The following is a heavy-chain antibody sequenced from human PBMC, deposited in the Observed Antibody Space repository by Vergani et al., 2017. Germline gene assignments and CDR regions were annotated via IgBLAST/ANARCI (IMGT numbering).Heavy chain of an antibody. J-gene: IGHJ4*02. CDR1: GFTFSSYG. V-gene: IGHV3-33*01. Sequence: QVQLVESGGGVVQPGRSLRLSCAASGFTFSSYGMHWVRQAPGKGLEWVAVIWYDGSNKYYADSVKGRFTISRDNSKNTLYLQMNSLRAEDTAVYYCARDGYNNYGFDYWGQGTLVTVSS. CDR2: IWYDGSNK. CDR3: ARDGYNNYGFDY. D-gene: IGHD5-24*01.